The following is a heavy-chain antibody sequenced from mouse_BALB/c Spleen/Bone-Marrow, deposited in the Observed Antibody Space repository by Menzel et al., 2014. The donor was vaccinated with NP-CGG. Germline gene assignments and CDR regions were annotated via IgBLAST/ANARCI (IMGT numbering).Heavy chain of an antibody. CDR3: ARTYGDSPYFYGMDY. J-gene: IGHJ4*01. D-gene: IGHD2-13*01. CDR2: INPSNGRT. CDR1: GYTFTSYW. V-gene: IGHV1S81*02. Sequence: QVQLQQPGAELVKPGTSVKLSCKTSGYTFTSYWMHCVKQRPGQGLEWIGEINPSNGRTNYNEKFKNKATLTVDKSSSTAYMQLSSLTSEDSAVYFCARTYGDSPYFYGMDYWGQGTSVTVSS.